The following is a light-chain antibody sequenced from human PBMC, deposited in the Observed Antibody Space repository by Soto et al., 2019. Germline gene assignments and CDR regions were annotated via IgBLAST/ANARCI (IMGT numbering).Light chain of an antibody. V-gene: IGKV3-20*01. CDR2: DAS. CDR1: QSVRSGH. CDR3: HQYGRSASSIT. Sequence: ESVLTQSPGTLSLSPGDRVTLSCRASQSVRSGHLAWYQQKPGQAPRLVIYDASTRATGIPDRFSGGGSGTDFTLTISRVEPEDFAVYYCHQYGRSASSITFGPGTEVEIK. J-gene: IGKJ3*01.